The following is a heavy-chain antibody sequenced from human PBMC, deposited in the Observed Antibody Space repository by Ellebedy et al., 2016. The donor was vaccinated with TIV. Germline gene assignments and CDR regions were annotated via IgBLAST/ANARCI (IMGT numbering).Heavy chain of an antibody. CDR2: IYYSGST. J-gene: IGHJ5*02. D-gene: IGHD2-21*01. CDR3: ARDIVAGWFDP. Sequence: MPGGSLRLSCTVSGGSISSYYWSWIRQPPGKGLEWIGYIYYSGSTNYNPSLKSRVTISVDTSKNQFSLKLSSVTAEDTAVYYCARDIVAGWFDPWGQGTLVTVSS. CDR1: GGSISSYY. V-gene: IGHV4-59*12.